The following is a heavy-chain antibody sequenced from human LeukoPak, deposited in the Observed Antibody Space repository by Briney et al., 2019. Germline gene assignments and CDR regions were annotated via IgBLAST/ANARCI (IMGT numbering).Heavy chain of an antibody. D-gene: IGHD4-17*01. Sequence: PSETLSLTCTVSGGSISSYYWSWIRQPPGKGLEWIGYIYYSGSTNYIPSLKSRVTISVDTSKNQFSLKLSSVTAADTAVYYCAREYGDYGGGPFDYWGQGTLVTVSS. CDR1: GGSISSYY. V-gene: IGHV4-59*01. J-gene: IGHJ4*02. CDR2: IYYSGST. CDR3: AREYGDYGGGPFDY.